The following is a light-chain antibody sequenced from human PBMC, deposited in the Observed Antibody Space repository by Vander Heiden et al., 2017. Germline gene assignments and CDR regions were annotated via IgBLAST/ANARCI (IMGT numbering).Light chain of an antibody. V-gene: IGKV1-8*01. CDR3: QLYYSYPQYT. CDR2: AAS. CDR1: QGISSY. J-gene: IGKJ2*01. Sequence: AIRMTQSPSSFSASTGDRVTITCRASQGISSYLAWYQQKPGKAPKLLIYAASTLQSGVPSRFSGSGSGTDFTLTISCLQSEDFATYYCQLYYSYPQYTFGQGTKLEIK.